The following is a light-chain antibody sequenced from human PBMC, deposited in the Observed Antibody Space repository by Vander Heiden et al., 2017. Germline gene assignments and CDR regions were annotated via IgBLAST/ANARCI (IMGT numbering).Light chain of an antibody. CDR2: DAS. J-gene: IGKJ4*01. CDR3: QQRSNWPLT. CDR1: QSVNSY. V-gene: IGKV3-11*01. Sequence: EIVLTQSPATLSLSPGDRATLSCRASQSVNSYLAWYQQTPGQAPRLLIYDASNRATDIPPRFSGSGSGTDYTLTISGLEPEDFAVYYCQQRSNWPLTFGGGTDVVI.